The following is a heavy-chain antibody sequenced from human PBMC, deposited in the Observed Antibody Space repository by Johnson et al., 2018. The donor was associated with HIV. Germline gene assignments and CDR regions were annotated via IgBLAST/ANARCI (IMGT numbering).Heavy chain of an antibody. CDR3: TRVFQNGLDI. V-gene: IGHV3-13*01. Sequence: MQLVESGGGVVQPGRSLRLSCAASGFTFSSYGMHWVRQPTGKSLEWVSVIFPGGDTSYAASVRGRFTISRENGKNSLYLQMNSLRAGDTAVYYCTRVFQNGLDIWGQGTTVTVSS. CDR1: GFTFSSYG. D-gene: IGHD1-1*01. CDR2: IFPGGDT. J-gene: IGHJ3*02.